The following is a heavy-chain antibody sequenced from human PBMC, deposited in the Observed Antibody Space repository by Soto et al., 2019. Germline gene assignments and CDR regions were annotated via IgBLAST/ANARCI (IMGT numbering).Heavy chain of an antibody. CDR3: AKKVTIYAVDPADY. CDR1: GFPFSTTD. CDR2: MSGSGDDA. V-gene: IGHV3-23*01. J-gene: IGHJ4*02. D-gene: IGHD3-3*01. Sequence: PGGSLRLSCEASGFPFSTTDMSWVRQAPGKGLEWVSVMSGSGDDAYYADSVKGRFTISRDNSKNMLYLQMNSLRAEDTAVYFCAKKVTIYAVDPADYWGQGTQVTAPQ.